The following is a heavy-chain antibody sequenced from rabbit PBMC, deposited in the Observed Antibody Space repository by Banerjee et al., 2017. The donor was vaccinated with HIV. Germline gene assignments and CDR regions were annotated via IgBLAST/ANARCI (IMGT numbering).Heavy chain of an antibody. CDR1: GFSFSSSYY. Sequence: QSLEESGGGLVQPEGSLTLTCKASGFSFSSSYYMCWVRQAPGKGLEWIACIYGGSGSTYYASWAKGRFTITRSTSLNTVTLQLKSLTAADTATYFCARDTSSSIYKLDLWGPGTLVT. CDR3: ARDTSSSIYKLDL. V-gene: IGHV1S40*01. J-gene: IGHJ4*01. D-gene: IGHD1-1*01. CDR2: IYGGSGST.